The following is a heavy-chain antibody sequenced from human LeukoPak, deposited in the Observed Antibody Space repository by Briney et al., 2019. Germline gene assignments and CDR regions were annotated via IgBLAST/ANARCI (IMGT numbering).Heavy chain of an antibody. Sequence: GGSLRLSCATSGFSFTDYPMNWVRQAPGKGLEWISNIRTTAEGAKYAYYADSVKGRVTISRADGKNTLYLHMNSLRDDDTAVYYCATDQRYAFDYWGQGILVTVSS. CDR2: IRTTAEGAKYA. CDR3: ATDQRYAFDY. D-gene: IGHD3-9*01. J-gene: IGHJ4*02. V-gene: IGHV3-48*02. CDR1: GFSFTDYP.